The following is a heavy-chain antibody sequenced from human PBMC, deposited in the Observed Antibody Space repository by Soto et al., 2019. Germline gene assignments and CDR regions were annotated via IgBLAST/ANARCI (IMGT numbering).Heavy chain of an antibody. Sequence: EVQLVESGGGLVQPGGSLRLSCAASGFIFSTYNMNWVRQAPGKGLEWISFINSGSTSIYYADSVRGRFTISRDNAANSLFLQMNSLRDEDTAVYYCARLYSTSTVSRWFDPWGQGTLVTVSS. CDR1: GFIFSTYN. CDR3: ARLYSTSTVSRWFDP. J-gene: IGHJ5*02. D-gene: IGHD6-13*01. CDR2: INSGSTSI. V-gene: IGHV3-48*02.